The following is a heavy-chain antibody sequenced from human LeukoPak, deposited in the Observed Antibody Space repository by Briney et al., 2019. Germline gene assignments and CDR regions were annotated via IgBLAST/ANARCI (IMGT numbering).Heavy chain of an antibody. J-gene: IGHJ6*02. CDR2: IIPIFGTA. V-gene: IGHV1-69*13. Sequence: SVKVSCKASGGTFSSYAISWVRQAPGQGFEWMGGIIPIFGTANYAQKFQGRVTITGDESTSTAYMELSSLRSEDTAVYYCARPYNWNKKDYYGMDVWGQGTTVTVSS. CDR1: GGTFSSYA. D-gene: IGHD1/OR15-1a*01. CDR3: ARPYNWNKKDYYGMDV.